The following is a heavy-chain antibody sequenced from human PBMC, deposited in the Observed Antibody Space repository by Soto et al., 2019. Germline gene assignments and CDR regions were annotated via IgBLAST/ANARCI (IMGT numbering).Heavy chain of an antibody. CDR3: ARAVAVPADFDY. V-gene: IGHV1-18*01. J-gene: IGHJ4*02. D-gene: IGHD6-19*01. CDR1: GYTFTSYG. Sequence: ASVKVSCKASGYTFTSYGISWVRQAPGQGLEWMGWINAYNGNTNYAQKLQGRVTITTDTSTSTAYMELSSLRSEDTAVYYCARAVAVPADFDYWGQGTLVTVSS. CDR2: INAYNGNT.